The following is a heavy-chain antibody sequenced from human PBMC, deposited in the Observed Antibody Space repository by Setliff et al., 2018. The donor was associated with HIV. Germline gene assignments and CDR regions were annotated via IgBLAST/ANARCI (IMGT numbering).Heavy chain of an antibody. Sequence: SETLCLTCTVSGGSINSTSYYWSWIRQPAGKGLEWIGHIYTSGSTNYNPSLKSRVTMSVDTSKNQFSLKLSSVTAADTAVYYCARDVPWGDYYYYMDVWGKGTTVTVSS. CDR3: ARDVPWGDYYYYMDV. V-gene: IGHV4-61*09. D-gene: IGHD3-16*01. J-gene: IGHJ6*03. CDR1: GGSINSTSYY. CDR2: IYTSGST.